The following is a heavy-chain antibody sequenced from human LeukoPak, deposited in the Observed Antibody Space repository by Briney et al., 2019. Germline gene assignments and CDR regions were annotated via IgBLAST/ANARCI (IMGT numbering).Heavy chain of an antibody. D-gene: IGHD3-10*01. CDR1: GYTFTSYG. CDR2: INPNSGGT. CDR3: ARGGLWFGELSPKDYYYYMDV. Sequence: GASVKVSCKASGYTFTSYGISWVRQAPGQGLEWMGWINPNSGGTNYAQKFQGRVTMTRDTSISTAYMELSRLRSDDTAVYYCARGGLWFGELSPKDYYYYMDVWGKGTTVTISS. V-gene: IGHV1-2*02. J-gene: IGHJ6*03.